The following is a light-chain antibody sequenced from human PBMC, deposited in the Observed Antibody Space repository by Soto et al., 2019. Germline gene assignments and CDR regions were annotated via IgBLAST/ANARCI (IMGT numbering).Light chain of an antibody. Sequence: DLQMTQSPSSLSASVGDRITITCRASQSISSYLTWYQQKPGKAPKLLLYAASSLQSGVPSRFSGSGSGTDFTLTISSLRPEDFATYYCQQSYSTPQTFGQGTKVEI. V-gene: IGKV1-39*01. CDR2: AAS. J-gene: IGKJ1*01. CDR3: QQSYSTPQT. CDR1: QSISSY.